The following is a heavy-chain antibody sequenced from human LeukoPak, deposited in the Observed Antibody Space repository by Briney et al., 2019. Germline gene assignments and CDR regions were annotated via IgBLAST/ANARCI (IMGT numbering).Heavy chain of an antibody. J-gene: IGHJ4*02. CDR1: GFTFSSYG. CDR2: IRYDGSNK. D-gene: IGHD3-16*01. V-gene: IGHV3-30*02. Sequence: GGSLRLSCAASGFTFSSYGMHWVRQAPGKGLEWVAFIRYDGSNKYYADSVKGRFTISRDNSKNTLYLQVNSLRAEDTAVYYCAKDMGGGYFDYWGQGTLVTVSS. CDR3: AKDMGGGYFDY.